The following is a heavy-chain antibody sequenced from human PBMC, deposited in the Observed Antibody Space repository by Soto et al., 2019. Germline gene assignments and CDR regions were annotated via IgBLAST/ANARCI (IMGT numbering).Heavy chain of an antibody. CDR2: ISYDGSNT. Sequence: GGSLRLSCAASGFTFSSYAMHWVRQAPGKGLEWVAVISYDGSNTYYADSVKGRFTISRDNSKNTLYLQMNSLRAEDTAVYYCARDSVASYGMDVWGQGTTVTVSS. J-gene: IGHJ6*02. CDR1: GFTFSSYA. D-gene: IGHD6-19*01. CDR3: ARDSVASYGMDV. V-gene: IGHV3-30-3*01.